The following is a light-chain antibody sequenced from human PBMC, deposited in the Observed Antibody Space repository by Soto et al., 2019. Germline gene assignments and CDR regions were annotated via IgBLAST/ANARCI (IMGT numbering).Light chain of an antibody. CDR2: FAS. V-gene: IGKV3-15*01. Sequence: VMTPSPATLSVSPGARAALSCRASQSVSTNLAWYQQKPGQPPRLLIYFASTRATAVPARFTAGGSGTEFTLTIGSLQSEDFAVYYCQQYNNWPITFGQGTRLEIK. J-gene: IGKJ5*01. CDR1: QSVSTN. CDR3: QQYNNWPIT.